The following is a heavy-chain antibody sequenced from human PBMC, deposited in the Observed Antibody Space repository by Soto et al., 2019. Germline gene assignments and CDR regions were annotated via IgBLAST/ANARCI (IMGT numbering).Heavy chain of an antibody. CDR1: GFSLSTSGVG. CDR2: IYWDDDK. CDR3: AYLPCSGGSCYWFSFSGMDV. Sequence: QITLKESGPTLVKPTQTLTLTCTFSGFSLSTSGVGVAWIRQPPGKALEWLALIYWDDDKRYRPSLERRLTITMDTSKIQVVLTMTNRDSVDTATYYCAYLPCSGGSCYWFSFSGMDVWGQGTTVTVSS. D-gene: IGHD2-15*01. J-gene: IGHJ6*02. V-gene: IGHV2-5*02.